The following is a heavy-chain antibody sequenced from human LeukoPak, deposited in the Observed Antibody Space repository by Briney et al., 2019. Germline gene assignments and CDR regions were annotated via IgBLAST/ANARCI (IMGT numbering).Heavy chain of an antibody. Sequence: SETLSLTCGVSGGAITNYYWNWIRQAPGKGLEWLGYIYYTGSTTYNPSVKSRITISLDTSKKQISLKLRSVTAEDTAVYYCAKDSAGYSSSWPPDGYFQHWGQGTLVTVSS. V-gene: IGHV4-59*01. J-gene: IGHJ1*01. D-gene: IGHD6-13*01. CDR3: AKDSAGYSSSWPPDGYFQH. CDR1: GGAITNYY. CDR2: IYYTGST.